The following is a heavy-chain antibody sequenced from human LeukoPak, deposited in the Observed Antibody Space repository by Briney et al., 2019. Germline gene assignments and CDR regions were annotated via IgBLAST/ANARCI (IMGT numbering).Heavy chain of an antibody. D-gene: IGHD5/OR15-5a*01. CDR3: GKKKRWGSPPSTAFEI. CDR2: IYTSGST. V-gene: IGHV4-4*07. CDR1: GGSISSYY. J-gene: IGHJ3*02. Sequence: PSETLSLTCTVSGGSISSYYWSWIRQPAGKGLEWIGRIYTSGSTNYNPSLKSRVTMSVDTSKNQFSLKLSSVTAADTAVYYCGKKKRWGSPPSTAFEIWGQGEKVTVSS.